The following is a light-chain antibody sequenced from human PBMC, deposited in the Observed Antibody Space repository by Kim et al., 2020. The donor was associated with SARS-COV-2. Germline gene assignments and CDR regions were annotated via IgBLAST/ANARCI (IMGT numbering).Light chain of an antibody. J-gene: IGLJ3*02. CDR2: DVS. CDR3: NSYTSSSTLV. Sequence: QSALTQPASVSGSPGQSITISCTGTSSDVGGYNYVSWYQQHPGKAPKLMIYDVSKRPSGVSNRFSGSKSGNTASLTISGLQAEDEADYYCNSYTSSSTLVFGGGTQVTVL. CDR1: SSDVGGYNY. V-gene: IGLV2-14*01.